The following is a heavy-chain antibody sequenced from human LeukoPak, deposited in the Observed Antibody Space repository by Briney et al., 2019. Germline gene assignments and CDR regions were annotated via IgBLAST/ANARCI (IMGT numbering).Heavy chain of an antibody. CDR2: ISCDGSNK. Sequence: GGSLSLSCAASEFTFSTFPRNGFRQLPARGREWGALISCDGSNKYNADSVKGRFTISRDNSKNTLYLQINSLRAEDTAVYYCARRNHYDSKETDYWGQGTLVTVSS. D-gene: IGHD3-22*01. CDR3: ARRNHYDSKETDY. CDR1: EFTFSTFP. V-gene: IGHV3-30*04. J-gene: IGHJ4*02.